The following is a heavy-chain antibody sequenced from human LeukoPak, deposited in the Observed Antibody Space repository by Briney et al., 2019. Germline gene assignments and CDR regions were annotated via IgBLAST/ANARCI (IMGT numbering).Heavy chain of an antibody. D-gene: IGHD6-13*01. J-gene: IGHJ2*01. CDR2: ISSSSSYT. CDR1: GFTFSDYY. Sequence: GGSLRLSCAASGFTFSDYYMSWIRQAPGKGLEWVSYISSSSSYTNYADSAKGRFTISRDNAKNSLYLQMNSLRAEDTAVYYCARPGIAAAGRQGYFDLWGRGTLVTVSS. V-gene: IGHV3-11*06. CDR3: ARPGIAAAGRQGYFDL.